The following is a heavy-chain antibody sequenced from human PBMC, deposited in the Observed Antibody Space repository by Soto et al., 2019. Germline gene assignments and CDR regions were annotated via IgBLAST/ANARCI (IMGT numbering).Heavy chain of an antibody. Sequence: ASVKVSCKASGYTFSNYAMHWVRQAPGQRLEWKGLINVGNGNTKYSQKFQGRVTITRDTSANTAYMELSSLRSEDTAVYYCARDRYYGSGSYNYFDYWGLGTLVTVSS. CDR3: ARDRYYGSGSYNYFDY. CDR1: GYTFSNYA. V-gene: IGHV1-3*01. CDR2: INVGNGNT. D-gene: IGHD3-10*01. J-gene: IGHJ4*02.